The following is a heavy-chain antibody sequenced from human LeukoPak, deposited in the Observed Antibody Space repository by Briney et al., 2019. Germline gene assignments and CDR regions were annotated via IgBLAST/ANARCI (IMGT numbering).Heavy chain of an antibody. D-gene: IGHD3-16*02. V-gene: IGHV5-51*01. J-gene: IGHJ6*02. CDR3: ARHYDYVWGTYRLPGGLDV. CDR1: GYSFTSYW. Sequence: GESLKISCKGSGYSFTSYWIGWVRQMPGKGLEWMGIIYPGDSDARYSPSFQGQVTISADKSISTAYLQWNSLKASDTAMYYCARHYDYVWGTYRLPGGLDVWGQGTTVTVSS. CDR2: IYPGDSDA.